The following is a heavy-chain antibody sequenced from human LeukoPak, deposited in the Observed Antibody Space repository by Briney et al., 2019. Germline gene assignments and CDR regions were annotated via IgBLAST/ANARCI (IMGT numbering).Heavy chain of an antibody. CDR3: ARAGKLGYIYGVFDY. V-gene: IGHV4-59*01. CDR2: IYYTGST. D-gene: IGHD5-18*01. J-gene: IGHJ4*02. Sequence: PSETLSLTCSISGGSISNKYWSWIRQPPGKGLEWIGYIYYTGSTSYNPSLKSRVTISLDKSKNQFSLKLSSVTAADTAVYYCARAGKLGYIYGVFDYWGQGTLVTLSS. CDR1: GGSISNKY.